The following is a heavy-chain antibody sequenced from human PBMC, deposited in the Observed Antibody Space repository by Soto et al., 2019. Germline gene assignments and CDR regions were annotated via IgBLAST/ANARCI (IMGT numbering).Heavy chain of an antibody. J-gene: IGHJ4*02. CDR3: AKCSGGSCFIFHF. Sequence: GESLKISCETSGYAFSIHWIGWVRQMPGKGLEWMGIIYPDDSDTRYSPSFQGQVTMSVDKSISTAYLQWSSLKASDTAIYFCAKCSGGSCFIFHFWGQGTLVTVSS. D-gene: IGHD2-15*01. V-gene: IGHV5-51*01. CDR1: GYAFSIHW. CDR2: IYPDDSDT.